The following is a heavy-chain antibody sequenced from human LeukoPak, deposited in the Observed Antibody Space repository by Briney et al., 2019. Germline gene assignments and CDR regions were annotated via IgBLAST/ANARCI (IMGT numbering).Heavy chain of an antibody. CDR2: ISNSGSTI. J-gene: IGHJ6*02. D-gene: IGHD3-10*01. CDR3: AKVGRGLFAMDV. Sequence: TGGSLRLSCAASEFTFSNYGMNWVRQAPGKGLEWVSYISNSGSTIYYTDSVKGRFTISRDSGKNSLYLQMNSLRDEDTALYYCAKVGRGLFAMDVWGQGTTVTVSS. CDR1: EFTFSNYG. V-gene: IGHV3-48*02.